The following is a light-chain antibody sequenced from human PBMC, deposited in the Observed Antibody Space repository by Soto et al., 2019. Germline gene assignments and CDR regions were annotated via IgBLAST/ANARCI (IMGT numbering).Light chain of an antibody. Sequence: QSVLTQPPSVSAAPGQTVTISCSGSTANIGNYYVSWYQQFPGAAPKLLIYDSNKRPSGIPELFSASKSATSATLGITGLQTGDEADYYCGVWDGSMRLYVFGTGTKVTVL. CDR1: TANIGNYY. CDR3: GVWDGSMRLYV. V-gene: IGLV1-51*01. CDR2: DSN. J-gene: IGLJ1*01.